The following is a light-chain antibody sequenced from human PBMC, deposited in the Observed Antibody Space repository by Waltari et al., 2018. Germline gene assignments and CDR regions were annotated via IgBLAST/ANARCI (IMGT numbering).Light chain of an antibody. Sequence: DIVMTQSPDSLVVSLGERATINCKSSRNLLYSPNNKHFLAWYQQKPGQPPKLLIYWASTRESGVPDRFTGSGSGTDFRLTISSLQAEDVAVYYCQQYYDTPYTFGQGTKLEIK. CDR1: RNLLYSPNNKHF. CDR3: QQYYDTPYT. J-gene: IGKJ2*01. CDR2: WAS. V-gene: IGKV4-1*01.